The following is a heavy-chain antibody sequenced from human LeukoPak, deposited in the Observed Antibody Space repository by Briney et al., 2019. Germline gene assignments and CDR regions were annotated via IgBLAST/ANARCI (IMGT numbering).Heavy chain of an antibody. CDR2: INTNTGNP. V-gene: IGHV7-4-1*02. D-gene: IGHD3-22*01. CDR1: GYTFTSYG. Sequence: GASVKVSCKASGYTFTSYGISWVRQAPGQGLEWMGWINTNTGNPTYAQGFTGRFVFSLDTSVSTAYLQISSLKAEDTAVYYCAREYYDSSGYIRGAFDIWGQGTMVTVSS. CDR3: AREYYDSSGYIRGAFDI. J-gene: IGHJ3*02.